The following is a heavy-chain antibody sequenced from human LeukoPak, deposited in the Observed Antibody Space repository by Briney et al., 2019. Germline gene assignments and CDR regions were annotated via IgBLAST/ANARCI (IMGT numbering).Heavy chain of an antibody. V-gene: IGHV3-30*02. CDR3: ARAVDKGTGYYMDF. CDR2: ILYDGSNK. J-gene: IGHJ4*02. CDR1: GFTFSHRG. Sequence: GGSLRLSCAASGFTFSHRGMHWVRQAPGKGLEWVAFILYDGSNKYFVDSVKGRFTISRDNSKNALSLQMNDLRPDDTAMYYCARAVDKGTGYYMDFWGQGTLVTVSS. D-gene: IGHD3-22*01.